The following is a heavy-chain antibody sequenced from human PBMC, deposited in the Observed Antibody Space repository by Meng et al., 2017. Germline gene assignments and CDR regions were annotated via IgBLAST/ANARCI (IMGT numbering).Heavy chain of an antibody. CDR3: ARDVGGDYETLFDY. CDR1: GGPVGSGNYY. Sequence: VHLQDAGPGPVRPPETLSLTCTASGGPVGSGNYYWSWIRQPPGKGLEWIGYIVYSGSTTYNPSLQTRVTTAVDPSKNQFSLKLTSVTAADTAVYFCARDVGGDYETLFDYWGQGTLVTVSS. CDR2: IVYSGST. D-gene: IGHD4-17*01. V-gene: IGHV4-61*01. J-gene: IGHJ4*02.